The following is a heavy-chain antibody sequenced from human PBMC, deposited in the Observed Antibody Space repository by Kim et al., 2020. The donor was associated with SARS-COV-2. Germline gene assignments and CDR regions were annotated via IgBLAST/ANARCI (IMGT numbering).Heavy chain of an antibody. CDR3: AKGKNYYYGMDV. CDR2: ISGSGGST. J-gene: IGHJ6*02. CDR1: GFTFSTYA. Sequence: GGSLRLSCAASGFTFSTYAMSWVRQAPGKGLEWVSAISGSGGSTYYADSVKGRFTISRDNSKNTLYLQMNSLRAEDMAVYYCAKGKNYYYGMDVWGQGTTVTVSS. V-gene: IGHV3-23*01.